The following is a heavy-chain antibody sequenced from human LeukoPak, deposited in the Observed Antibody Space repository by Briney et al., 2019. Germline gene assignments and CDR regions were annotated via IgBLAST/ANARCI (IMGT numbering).Heavy chain of an antibody. CDR3: ARDVVHSDIVVVVAATENYYYYYMDV. Sequence: PGGSLRLSCAASGFTFSSYEMNWVRQAPGKGLEWVSYISSSRSYIYYADSVKGRFTISRDNAKNSLYLQMNSLRAEDTAVYYCARDVVHSDIVVVVAATENYYYYYMDVWGKGTTVTVSS. D-gene: IGHD2-15*01. CDR2: ISSSRSYI. V-gene: IGHV3-21*05. J-gene: IGHJ6*03. CDR1: GFTFSSYE.